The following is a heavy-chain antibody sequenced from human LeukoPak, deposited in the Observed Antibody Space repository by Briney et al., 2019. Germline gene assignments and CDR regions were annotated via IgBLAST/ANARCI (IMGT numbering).Heavy chain of an antibody. D-gene: IGHD6-6*01. CDR3: ARALMISSSSPYYYYMDV. J-gene: IGHJ6*03. Sequence: SVKVSCKASGGTFSSYAISWVRQAPGQGLEWMGRIIPIFGTANYAQKFQGRVTITTDESTSTAYMELSSLRSEDTAVYYCARALMISSSSPYYYYMDVWGKGTTVTVSS. V-gene: IGHV1-69*05. CDR1: GGTFSSYA. CDR2: IIPIFGTA.